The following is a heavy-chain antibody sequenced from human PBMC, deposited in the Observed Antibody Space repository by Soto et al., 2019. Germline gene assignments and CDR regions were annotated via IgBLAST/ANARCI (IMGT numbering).Heavy chain of an antibody. CDR1: GFTFSGSA. V-gene: IGHV3-73*01. J-gene: IGHJ4*02. D-gene: IGHD2-15*01. CDR2: IRSKANSYAT. CDR3: TRLAGYCSGGSCYGIDY. Sequence: EVQLVESGGGLVQPGGSLKLSCAASGFTFSGSAMHWVRQASGKGLEWVGRIRSKANSYATAYAASVKGRFTISRDDSKNTAYLQMNRLKTEDTAVYYCTRLAGYCSGGSCYGIDYWGQGTLVTVSS.